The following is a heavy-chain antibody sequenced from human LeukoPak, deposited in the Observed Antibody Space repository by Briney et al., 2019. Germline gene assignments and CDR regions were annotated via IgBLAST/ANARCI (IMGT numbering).Heavy chain of an antibody. CDR3: ARQYYDFWSGFEYYYYMDV. J-gene: IGHJ6*03. Sequence: PSETLSLTCAVYGGSFSGYYWSWIRQPPGKGLEWIGEINHSGSTNYNPSLKSRVTISVDTSKNQFSLKLSSVTAADTAVYYCARQYYDFWSGFEYYYYMDVWGKGTTVTVSS. CDR2: INHSGST. V-gene: IGHV4-34*01. CDR1: GGSFSGYY. D-gene: IGHD3-3*01.